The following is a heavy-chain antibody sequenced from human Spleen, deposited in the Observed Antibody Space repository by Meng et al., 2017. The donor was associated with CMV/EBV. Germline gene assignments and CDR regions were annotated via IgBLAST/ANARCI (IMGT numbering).Heavy chain of an antibody. J-gene: IGHJ4*02. Sequence: GESLKISCKGSGYSFTSYWIGWVRQMPGKGLERMGIIYPGDSDTRYSPSFQGQVTISADRSISTAYLQWSSLKASDTATYYCARQDCSRASCHYYFDHWGQGTLVTVSS. V-gene: IGHV5-51*01. D-gene: IGHD2-2*01. CDR1: GYSFTSYW. CDR3: ARQDCSRASCHYYFDH. CDR2: IYPGDSDT.